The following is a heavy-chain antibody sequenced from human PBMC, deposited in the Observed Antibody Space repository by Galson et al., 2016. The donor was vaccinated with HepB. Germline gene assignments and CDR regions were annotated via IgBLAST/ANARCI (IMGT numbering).Heavy chain of an antibody. CDR3: AKDRGDYSSSSDHYFDN. D-gene: IGHD6-6*01. CDR2: ISGSGATT. J-gene: IGHJ4*02. CDR1: GFTYSSFA. V-gene: IGHV3-23*01. Sequence: SLRLSCAASGFTYSSFAMNWVRQAPGKGLEWVSVISGSGATTFYADSVKGRFTISRYNSKNTLYLQMNSLRAEDTALYYCAKDRGDYSSSSDHYFDNWGRGTLVTVSS.